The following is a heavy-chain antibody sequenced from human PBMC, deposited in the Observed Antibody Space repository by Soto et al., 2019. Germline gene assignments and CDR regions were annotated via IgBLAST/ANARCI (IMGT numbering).Heavy chain of an antibody. CDR3: VREPNTNSQGIDY. CDR1: GYTFTTFY. V-gene: IGHV1-46*01. Sequence: QVQLVQSGAEVANPGASVKVSCRASGYTFTTFYVHWMRQAPGQGLEWVGMIYCSSGSATYAQKFRGRVTMTRDTSTDTVYMELSSLRSEDTAIYYCVREPNTNSQGIDYWGQGTLVTVSS. J-gene: IGHJ4*02. D-gene: IGHD2-8*01. CDR2: IYCSSGSA.